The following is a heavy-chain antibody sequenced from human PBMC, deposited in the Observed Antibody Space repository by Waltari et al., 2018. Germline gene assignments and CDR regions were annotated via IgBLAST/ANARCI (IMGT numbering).Heavy chain of an antibody. CDR1: GGSLRGYY. J-gene: IGHJ6*02. CDR2: INHSPNS. CDR3: VRLEDCTGPGGNCYSGAPFAVDV. D-gene: IGHD2-8*02. V-gene: IGHV4-34*01. Sequence: QVHLQQWGAGLLRPSETLSLICAVYGGSLRGYYWGWIRQLPGKGLEWIGEINHSPNSNYNPSLRSRVHMSIDTSQNQFSLQLTSVTAADTGVYYCVRLEDCTGPGGNCYSGAPFAVDVWGQGTTVTVPS.